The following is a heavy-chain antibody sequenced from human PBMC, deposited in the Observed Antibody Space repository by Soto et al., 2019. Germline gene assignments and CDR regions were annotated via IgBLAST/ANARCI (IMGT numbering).Heavy chain of an antibody. CDR3: GSLPVGVIALVYFAP. J-gene: IGHJ5*02. D-gene: IGHD2-21*01. V-gene: IGHV4-38-2*02. CDR2: VYYTGFT. CDR1: GDSISSSYY. Sequence: SETLSLTCTVSGDSISSSYYWGWVRQPPGKGLECIGAVYYTGFTYYNPSLKSRLTISLDTSKNQFSLRLSSVTAADTAIYYFGSLPVGVIALVYFAPGGRGTLVTVSS.